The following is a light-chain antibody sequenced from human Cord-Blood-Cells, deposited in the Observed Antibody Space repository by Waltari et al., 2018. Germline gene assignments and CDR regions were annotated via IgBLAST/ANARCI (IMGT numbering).Light chain of an antibody. V-gene: IGLV3-1*01. Sequence: SYELTQPPSVSVSPGLTASITCSRDQLGDKYACWYQQKPGQSPVLVIYQDSKRPSGIPERFSGSNSGNTATLTISGTQAMDEADYYCQAWDSSTVVFGGGTKLTVL. CDR3: QAWDSSTVV. J-gene: IGLJ2*01. CDR2: QDS. CDR1: QLGDKY.